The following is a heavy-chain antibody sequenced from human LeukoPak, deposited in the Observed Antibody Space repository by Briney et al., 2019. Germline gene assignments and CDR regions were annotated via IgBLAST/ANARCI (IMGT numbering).Heavy chain of an antibody. Sequence: PGRSLRLSCAASGFTFSSYEMNWVRQAPGKGLEWVSYISSSGLTIYYADSVKGRFTISRDNAKNSLYLQMNSLRAEDTAVYYCARDNHQILTGYFDFDYWGQGTLVTVSS. J-gene: IGHJ4*02. CDR1: GFTFSSYE. D-gene: IGHD3-9*01. CDR3: ARDNHQILTGYFDFDY. V-gene: IGHV3-48*03. CDR2: ISSSGLTI.